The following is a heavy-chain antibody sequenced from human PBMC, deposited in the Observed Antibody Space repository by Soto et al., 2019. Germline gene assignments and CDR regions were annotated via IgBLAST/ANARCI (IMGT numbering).Heavy chain of an antibody. CDR3: AKRAGIYDFWSGYSLSYFDY. Sequence: GGSLRLSCAASGFTFSSYAMSWVRQAPGKGLEWVSAISGSGGSTYYADSVKGRFTISRDNSKNTLYLQMNSLRAEDTAVYYCAKRAGIYDFWSGYSLSYFDYWGQGTLVTVSS. D-gene: IGHD3-3*01. CDR1: GFTFSSYA. CDR2: ISGSGGST. V-gene: IGHV3-23*01. J-gene: IGHJ4*01.